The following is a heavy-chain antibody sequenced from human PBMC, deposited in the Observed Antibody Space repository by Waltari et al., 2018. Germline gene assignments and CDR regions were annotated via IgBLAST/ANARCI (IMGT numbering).Heavy chain of an antibody. D-gene: IGHD1-26*01. CDR2: IHHSGST. CDR3: ARDPIVGATPGIWGIDV. CDR1: GGSLTRENW. Sequence: QVQLQESGPGLVRPSGTLSLTCAVSGGSLTRENWWSWVRQPPGKGLELIAEIHHSGSTNYNPSLMSRVTVSVDKSKNQFSLQLRSVTAADTAVYYCARDPIVGATPGIWGIDVWGQGTTVTVSS. J-gene: IGHJ6*02. V-gene: IGHV4-4*02.